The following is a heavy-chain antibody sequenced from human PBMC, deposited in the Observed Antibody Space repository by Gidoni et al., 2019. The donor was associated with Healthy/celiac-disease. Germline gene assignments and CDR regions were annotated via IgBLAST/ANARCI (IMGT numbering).Heavy chain of an antibody. J-gene: IGHJ6*02. CDR1: GFTFSSNG. CDR3: ARDFSNSWAGYYYYYGMDV. Sequence: EVQLVGSGGGLVQPGGSLRPAWSAAGFTFSSNGMSWLRRAPGKGLEWVSNIKQDGSEEYYVDSVKSRYTISRDNAKNSLYLQMNSLRAEDTAVYYGARDFSNSWAGYYYYYGMDVWGQGTTVTVSS. V-gene: IGHV3-7*01. D-gene: IGHD6-13*01. CDR2: IKQDGSEE.